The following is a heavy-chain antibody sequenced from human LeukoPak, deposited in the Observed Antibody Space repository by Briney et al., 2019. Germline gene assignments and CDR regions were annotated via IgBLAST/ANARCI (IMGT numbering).Heavy chain of an antibody. CDR3: ARAGGVIKPLDY. D-gene: IGHD2/OR15-2a*01. CDR1: GFSFSNYA. CDR2: ISYDGSNK. Sequence: PGRSLRLSCAASGFSFSNYAMHWVRQAPGKGLEWVTLISYDGSNKYYADSVKGRFTISRDNSKNTLFLQMNSLRAEDTAVFYCARAGGVIKPLDYWGQGTLVTVFS. J-gene: IGHJ4*02. V-gene: IGHV3-30-3*01.